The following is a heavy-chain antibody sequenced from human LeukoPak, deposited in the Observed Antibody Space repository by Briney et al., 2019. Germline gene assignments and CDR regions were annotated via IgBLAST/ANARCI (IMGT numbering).Heavy chain of an antibody. D-gene: IGHD3-3*01. CDR3: GKEPWEGSGYIHY. CDR1: GGSISSYY. CDR2: ISGFGDKT. J-gene: IGHJ4*02. V-gene: IGHV3-23*01. Sequence: ETLSLTCTVSGGSISSYYWSWIRQPPGKGLEWVSAISGFGDKTVYADSVKGRFTISRDNSQSTLYLQMNSLKAEDTAIYYCGKEPWEGSGYIHYWGQGILVTVSS.